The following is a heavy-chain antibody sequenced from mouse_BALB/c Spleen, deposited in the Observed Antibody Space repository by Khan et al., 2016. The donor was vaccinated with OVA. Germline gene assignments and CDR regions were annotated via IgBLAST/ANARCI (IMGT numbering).Heavy chain of an antibody. Sequence: QVQLMQSGAERARRGASAMLACKAAGYSVSDYFINWEKQRSGRSSEWSGEISPGCGGIYYNEKFKGTARLTADKASSTADRQISSRTSEAAAGYFCARRNFFGYTFAYWGKETLVTVSA. J-gene: IGHJ3*01. V-gene: IGHV1-77*01. CDR2: ISPGCGGI. CDR1: GYSVSDYF. CDR3: ARRNFFGYTFAY. D-gene: IGHD1-2*01.